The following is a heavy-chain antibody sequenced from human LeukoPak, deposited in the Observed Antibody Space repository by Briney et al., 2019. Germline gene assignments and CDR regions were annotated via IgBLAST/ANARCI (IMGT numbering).Heavy chain of an antibody. J-gene: IGHJ5*02. Sequence: SETLSLTCTVSGGSISSGSYYWSWIRQPAGKGLEWIGRIYTSGSTNYNPSLKSRVTISVDTSKNQFSLKLSSVTAADTAVYYCARDEWELHSPGGEWFDPWGQGTLVTVPS. D-gene: IGHD1-26*01. CDR2: IYTSGST. V-gene: IGHV4-61*02. CDR1: GGSISSGSYY. CDR3: ARDEWELHSPGGEWFDP.